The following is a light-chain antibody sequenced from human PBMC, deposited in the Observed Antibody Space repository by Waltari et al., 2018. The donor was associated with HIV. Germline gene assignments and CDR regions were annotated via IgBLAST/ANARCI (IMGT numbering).Light chain of an antibody. CDR2: DGY. Sequence: QSALTQPASVSGSPGPTITISCTRATAHNLDYNSVPWYQHPPNNRPRLIILDGYIRPSGVPFRFTGSQSDNTASLTISGLHFDDEGDYYCSSSVPGGPLVFGGGTKVTV. V-gene: IGLV2-14*01. CDR3: SSSVPGGPLV. CDR1: TAHNLDYNS. J-gene: IGLJ3*02.